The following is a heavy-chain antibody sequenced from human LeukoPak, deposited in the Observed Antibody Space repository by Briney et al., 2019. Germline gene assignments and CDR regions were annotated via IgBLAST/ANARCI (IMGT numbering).Heavy chain of an antibody. D-gene: IGHD3-22*01. Sequence: PSETLSLTCTVSGGSISSSSYYWGWIRQPPGKGLEWIGCIYYSGSTYYNPSLKSRVTISVDTSKNQFSLKLSSVTAADTAVYYCAREGESADYYDSSGYYWLGFDYWGQGTLVTVSS. J-gene: IGHJ4*02. CDR3: AREGESADYYDSSGYYWLGFDY. V-gene: IGHV4-39*02. CDR1: GGSISSSSYY. CDR2: IYYSGST.